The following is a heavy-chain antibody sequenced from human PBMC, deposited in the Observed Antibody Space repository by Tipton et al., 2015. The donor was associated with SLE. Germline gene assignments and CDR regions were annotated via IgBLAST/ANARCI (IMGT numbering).Heavy chain of an antibody. Sequence: TLSLTCAVYGGSFSGYYWNWIRQSPGKGLEWIGYIYYAGSTNYNPSPKSRVTISVDTSKNQFSLKRTSVTAADTAIYYCARHLGSGRYYMTFDYWGQGALVTVSS. CDR2: IYYAGST. J-gene: IGHJ4*02. D-gene: IGHD1-26*01. CDR3: ARHLGSGRYYMTFDY. V-gene: IGHV4-59*08. CDR1: GGSFSGYY.